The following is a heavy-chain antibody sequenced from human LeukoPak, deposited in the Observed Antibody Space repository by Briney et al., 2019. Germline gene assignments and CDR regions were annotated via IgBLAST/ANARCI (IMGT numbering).Heavy chain of an antibody. J-gene: IGHJ5*02. CDR1: GFTFSNAW. CDR2: IKSKTDGGTT. Sequence: PGGSLRLSCAASGFTFSNAWMSWVRQAPGKGLEWVGRIKSKTDGGTTDYAAPVKGRFTISSDDSKNTLYLQMNSLKTEDTAVYYCARDGVTFGGVIENYNWFDPWGQGTLVTVSS. V-gene: IGHV3-15*01. D-gene: IGHD3-16*02. CDR3: ARDGVTFGGVIENYNWFDP.